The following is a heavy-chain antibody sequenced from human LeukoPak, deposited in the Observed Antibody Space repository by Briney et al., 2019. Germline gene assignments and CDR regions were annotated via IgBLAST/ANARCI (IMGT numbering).Heavy chain of an antibody. V-gene: IGHV3-33*01. Sequence: GGSLRLSCEASGFTFSTYGMHWVRQAPGKGLEWVAVIWYAESSTYYTDSVKGRFTISRDNSKKTVYLQMNSLRVEDTGVYYCARDGSFGRDVWGQGTTVTVSS. CDR2: IWYAESST. J-gene: IGHJ6*02. CDR1: GFTFSTYG. D-gene: IGHD6-19*01. CDR3: ARDGSFGRDV.